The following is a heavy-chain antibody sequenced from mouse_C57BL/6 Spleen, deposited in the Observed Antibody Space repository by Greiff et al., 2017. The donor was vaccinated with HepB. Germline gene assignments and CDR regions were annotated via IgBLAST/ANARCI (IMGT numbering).Heavy chain of an antibody. J-gene: IGHJ3*01. CDR1: GYAFTNYL. Sequence: QVQLKESGAELVRPGTSVKVSCKASGYAFTNYLIEWVKQRPGQGLEWIGVINPGSGGTNYNEKFKGKATLTADKSSSTAYMQLSSLTSEDSAAYFCAREGYSNYEGIWFAYWGQGTLVTVSA. D-gene: IGHD2-5*01. CDR2: INPGSGGT. V-gene: IGHV1-54*01. CDR3: AREGYSNYEGIWFAY.